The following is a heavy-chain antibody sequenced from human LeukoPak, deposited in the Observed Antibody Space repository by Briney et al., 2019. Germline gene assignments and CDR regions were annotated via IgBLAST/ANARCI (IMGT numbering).Heavy chain of an antibody. D-gene: IGHD3-22*01. J-gene: IGHJ4*02. Sequence: GGSLRLSCAASGFTFSDYYMSWIRQAPGKGLEWASYISSSGSTIYYADSVKGRFTISRDNAKNSLYLQMNSLRAEDTAVYYCARERPYYYDSSGPKFDYWGQGTLVTVSS. CDR3: ARERPYYYDSSGPKFDY. V-gene: IGHV3-11*04. CDR1: GFTFSDYY. CDR2: ISSSGSTI.